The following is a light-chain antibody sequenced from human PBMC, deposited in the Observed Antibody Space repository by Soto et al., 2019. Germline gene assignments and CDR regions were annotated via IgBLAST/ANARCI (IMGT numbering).Light chain of an antibody. Sequence: ESVLTQSPGTLSVSPGERVTLSCRASQNLHSFLNWYQQRPGQAPRPLIYDGSKRAAGVPDRISGDGSGTDYTLTISSLEPEDFAVYYCQQRTRWPMTFGQGTRLEIK. CDR3: QQRTRWPMT. CDR2: DGS. J-gene: IGKJ5*01. V-gene: IGKV3-11*01. CDR1: QNLHSF.